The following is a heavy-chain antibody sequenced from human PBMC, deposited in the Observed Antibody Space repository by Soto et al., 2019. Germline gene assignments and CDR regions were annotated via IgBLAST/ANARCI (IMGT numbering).Heavy chain of an antibody. CDR3: ARREAVAGADGAFDI. Sequence: ASVKVSCKASGYTFTSYCISWVLQAPGQGLEWMGWISAYNGNTNYAQKLQGRVTMTTDTSTSTAYMELRSLRSDDTAVYYCARREAVAGADGAFDIWGQGTMVTVSS. CDR2: ISAYNGNT. J-gene: IGHJ3*02. V-gene: IGHV1-18*01. D-gene: IGHD6-19*01. CDR1: GYTFTSYC.